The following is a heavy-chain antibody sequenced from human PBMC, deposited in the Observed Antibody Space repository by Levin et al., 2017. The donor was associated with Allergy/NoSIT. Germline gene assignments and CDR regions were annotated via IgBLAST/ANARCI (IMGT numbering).Heavy chain of an antibody. D-gene: IGHD1-14*01. J-gene: IGHJ6*03. CDR3: ARDLRNTEYYDYYMDG. Sequence: GGSLRLSCAASGFTFSSYAMHWVRQAPGKGLEWVAVISYDGSNKYYADSVKGRFTISRDNSKNTLYLQMNSLRAEDTAVYYCARDLRNTEYYDYYMDGWGKGTTVTVSS. V-gene: IGHV3-30-3*01. CDR2: ISYDGSNK. CDR1: GFTFSSYA.